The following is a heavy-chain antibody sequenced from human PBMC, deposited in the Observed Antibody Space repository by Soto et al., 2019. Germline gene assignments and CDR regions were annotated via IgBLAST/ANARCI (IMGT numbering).Heavy chain of an antibody. D-gene: IGHD3-22*01. Sequence: QVQLQESGPGLVKPSQTLSLTCTVSGGSISSGGHYWSWIRQHPGKGLEWIGYIYSSGNSYYKPSLKSRVTISVDTSKNQFSLNLRSVTAADTAVYYCARHYYDRSGYSLYYSDYWGQGTLVTVSS. J-gene: IGHJ4*02. CDR1: GGSISSGGHY. CDR2: IYSSGNS. CDR3: ARHYYDRSGYSLYYSDY. V-gene: IGHV4-31*03.